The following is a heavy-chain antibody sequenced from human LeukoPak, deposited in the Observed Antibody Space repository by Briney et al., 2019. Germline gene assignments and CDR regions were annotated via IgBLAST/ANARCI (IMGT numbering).Heavy chain of an antibody. V-gene: IGHV3-33*01. CDR1: GFTFSSYG. Sequence: PGGSLRLSCAASGFTFSSYGMHWVRQAPGKGLEWVAVIWYDGSNKYCADSVKGRFTISRDNSKNTLYLQMNSLRAEDTAVYYCARGDYKNWFDPWGQGTLVTVSS. CDR3: ARGDYKNWFDP. J-gene: IGHJ5*02. CDR2: IWYDGSNK. D-gene: IGHD4-11*01.